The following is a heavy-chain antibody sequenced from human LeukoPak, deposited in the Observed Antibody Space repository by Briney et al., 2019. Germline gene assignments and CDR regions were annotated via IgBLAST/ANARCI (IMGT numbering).Heavy chain of an antibody. V-gene: IGHV3-21*01. CDR2: ISSGSSYI. D-gene: IGHD1-26*01. CDR3: ARQVGVDDAFDI. Sequence: GGSLRLSCAASGYTFNTYSVNWVRQAPGKGLEWVSSISSGSSYIFYADSMKGRFTISRDNAKTSLYLQMNSLRAEDTAVYYCARQVGVDDAFDIWGQGTKVTVSS. J-gene: IGHJ3*02. CDR1: GYTFNTYS.